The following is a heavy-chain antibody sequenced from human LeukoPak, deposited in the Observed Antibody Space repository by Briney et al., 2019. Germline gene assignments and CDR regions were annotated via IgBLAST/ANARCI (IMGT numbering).Heavy chain of an antibody. V-gene: IGHV1-2*02. D-gene: IGHD3-22*01. Sequence: ASVKVSCKTSGYTFTGYYMHWVRQAPGQGLEWMGWINPNTGGTNYAQKFQGRVTMTSDTSISTAYMELSRLKSDDTAMYYCARAPMIVVVFPPRLDFWGQGTLVTVSS. CDR2: INPNTGGT. J-gene: IGHJ4*02. CDR1: GYTFTGYY. CDR3: ARAPMIVVVFPPRLDF.